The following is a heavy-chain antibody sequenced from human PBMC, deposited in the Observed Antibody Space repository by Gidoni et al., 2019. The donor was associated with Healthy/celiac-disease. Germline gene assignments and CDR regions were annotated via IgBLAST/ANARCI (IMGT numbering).Heavy chain of an antibody. CDR1: GYSFTSYW. Sequence: EVQLVQSGAEVKKPGESMKISGKGSGYSFTSYWIGWGRQMPGKGLEWMGIIYPGDSDTRYSPSFQGQVTISADKSISTAYLQWSSLKASDTAMYYCARRADYVWGSGGSFDYWGQGTLVTVSS. CDR2: IYPGDSDT. D-gene: IGHD3-16*01. CDR3: ARRADYVWGSGGSFDY. V-gene: IGHV5-51*01. J-gene: IGHJ4*02.